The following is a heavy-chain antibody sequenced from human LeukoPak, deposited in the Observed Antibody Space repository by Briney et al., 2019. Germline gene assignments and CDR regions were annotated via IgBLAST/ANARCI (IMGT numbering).Heavy chain of an antibody. CDR1: GGTLSSYY. V-gene: IGHV4-59*08. CDR2: IYYSGST. CDR3: ARHPYSSGSDYYYYMDV. J-gene: IGHJ6*03. D-gene: IGHD6-19*01. Sequence: SETLSLTCTVSGGTLSSYYWSWLRQPPAKELEWIGYIYYSGSTNDNPSLKSQVTISVDTSKNQYSLKPRSVPAANPADYYVARHPYSSGSDYYYYMDVWGKGTTVTVSS.